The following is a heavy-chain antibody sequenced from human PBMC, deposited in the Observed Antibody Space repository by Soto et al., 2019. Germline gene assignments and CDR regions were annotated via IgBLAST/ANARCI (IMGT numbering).Heavy chain of an antibody. CDR1: GFIFGNYM. D-gene: IGHD2-15*01. CDR3: APTVHCSGGSCHYDAFDI. J-gene: IGHJ3*02. V-gene: IGHV3-23*01. Sequence: EVQLLESGGGLVQPGESLRLSCAVSGFIFGNYMMTWVRQAPGKGLEWVSTIRDGGESTYYADSVKGRFTISRDNSKNNLYLKMASLGVENTAVYYCAPTVHCSGGSCHYDAFDIRAKGQWSPSLQ. CDR2: IRDGGEST.